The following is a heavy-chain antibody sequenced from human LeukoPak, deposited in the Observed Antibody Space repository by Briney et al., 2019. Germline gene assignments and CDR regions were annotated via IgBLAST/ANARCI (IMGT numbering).Heavy chain of an antibody. Sequence: GGSLRLSCAASGFTFSSYWMSWVRQAPGSGLEWVANINQDRSEKYYVDSVKGRFTISRDNAENSLYLQMNSLRAEDTAVYYCVISATARASYGMDVWGKGTTVTVSS. CDR2: INQDRSEK. J-gene: IGHJ6*04. CDR3: VISATARASYGMDV. CDR1: GFTFSSYW. D-gene: IGHD2/OR15-2a*01. V-gene: IGHV3-7*03.